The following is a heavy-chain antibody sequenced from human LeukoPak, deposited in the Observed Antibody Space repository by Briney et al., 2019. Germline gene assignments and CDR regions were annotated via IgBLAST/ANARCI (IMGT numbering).Heavy chain of an antibody. CDR3: AKDRGYDSSYFGY. CDR2: IWYDGSNK. Sequence: GRSLRLSCAASGFTFSSYGMHWVRQAPGKGLEWVAVIWYDGSNKYYADSVKGRFTISRDNSKNTLYLQMNSLRAEDTAVYYCAKDRGYDSSYFGYWGQGTLVTVSS. CDR1: GFTFSSYG. V-gene: IGHV3-33*06. D-gene: IGHD5-12*01. J-gene: IGHJ4*02.